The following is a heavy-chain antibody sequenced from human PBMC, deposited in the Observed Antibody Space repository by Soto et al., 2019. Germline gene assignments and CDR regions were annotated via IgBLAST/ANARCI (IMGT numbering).Heavy chain of an antibody. CDR1: GFTFSGYG. Sequence: QVQLVESGGGVVQPGRSLRLSCAASGFTFSGYGMHWVRQAPGKGPEWVAVISYDGSNGYYADYVKGRFTISRDNSQNTLYLQKNSLKNEKTAVYHCAKDTWFNRSDWFGSGYFYYGMDVWGQGTTVTV. D-gene: IGHD6-19*01. V-gene: IGHV3-30*18. J-gene: IGHJ6*02. CDR3: AKDTWFNRSDWFGSGYFYYGMDV. CDR2: ISYDGSNG.